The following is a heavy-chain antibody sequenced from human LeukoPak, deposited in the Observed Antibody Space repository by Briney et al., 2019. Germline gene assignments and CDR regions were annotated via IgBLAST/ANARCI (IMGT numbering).Heavy chain of an antibody. CDR1: GYTFTGYY. V-gene: IGHV1-2*02. Sequence: ASVKVSCKASGYTFTGYYMHWVRQAPGQGLEWMGWINPNSGGTNYAQKFQGRVTMTRDTSISTAYMELSRLRSDVTAVYYCARGAQPGNNWFDPWGQGTLVTVSS. CDR3: ARGAQPGNNWFDP. J-gene: IGHJ5*02. D-gene: IGHD3-10*01. CDR2: INPNSGGT.